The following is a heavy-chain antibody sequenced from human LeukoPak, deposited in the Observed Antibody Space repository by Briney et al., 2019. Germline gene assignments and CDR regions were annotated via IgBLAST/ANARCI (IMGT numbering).Heavy chain of an antibody. CDR1: GFTFSSYW. D-gene: IGHD3-9*01. CDR2: ISYDGSNK. Sequence: SGGSLRLSCAASGFTFSSYWMHWVRQAPGKGLEWVAVISYDGSNKYYADSVKGRFTISRDNSKNTLYLQMNSLRAEDTAVYYCAKDFGYYDILTGQRGYGMDVWGQGTTVTVSS. J-gene: IGHJ6*02. V-gene: IGHV3-30*18. CDR3: AKDFGYYDILTGQRGYGMDV.